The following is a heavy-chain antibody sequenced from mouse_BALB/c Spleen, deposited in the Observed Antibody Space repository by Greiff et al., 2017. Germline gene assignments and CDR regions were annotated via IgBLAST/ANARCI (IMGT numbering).Heavy chain of an antibody. CDR3: ALDEYGSSNWYFDV. V-gene: IGHV3-8*02. CDR1: GVSITSGY. Sequence: VQVMESGPSFVKPSQTLSLTCSVTGVSITSGYWNWIRKSPGNKLEYMGYISYSGSTYYNPSLKSRLSIIRDTSKNQYFMQWNSVTTEDTATYYCALDEYGSSNWYFDVWGEGTTVTVAS. J-gene: IGHJ1*01. D-gene: IGHD1-1*01. CDR2: ISYSGST.